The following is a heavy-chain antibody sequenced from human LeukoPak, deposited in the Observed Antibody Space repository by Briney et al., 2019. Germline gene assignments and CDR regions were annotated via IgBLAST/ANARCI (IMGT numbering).Heavy chain of an antibody. CDR3: VRDGRGGHNDR. Sequence: GGSLRLSCETSGFIFTNYWMSWIRQASGKRPEWVANIREDGREKKYVDSVEGRFTISRDNARKSIYLQMNSLRGEDTAMYYCVRDGRGGHNDRWGRGTRVIVSS. CDR2: IREDGREK. D-gene: IGHD5-24*01. V-gene: IGHV3-7*01. J-gene: IGHJ4*02. CDR1: GFIFTNYW.